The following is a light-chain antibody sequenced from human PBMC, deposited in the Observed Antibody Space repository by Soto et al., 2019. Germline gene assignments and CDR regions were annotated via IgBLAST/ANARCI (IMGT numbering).Light chain of an antibody. CDR2: LGS. V-gene: IGKV2-28*01. CDR3: MQARPTLYT. CDR1: QSLLHSNGYNY. J-gene: IGKJ2*01. Sequence: DIVMTQSPLSLPVTPGEPASISCRSSQSLLHSNGYNYLDWYLQKPGQSPQLLIYLGSNRGSGVPDRLSGSGLGTDFTLKISRVEAEDVGVYYCMQARPTLYTFGQGTKLEIK.